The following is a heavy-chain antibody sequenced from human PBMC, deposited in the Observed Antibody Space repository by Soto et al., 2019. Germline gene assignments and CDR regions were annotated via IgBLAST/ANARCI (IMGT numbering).Heavy chain of an antibody. CDR3: ARAGAIDSSGYDYFDY. D-gene: IGHD3-22*01. Sequence: SETLSLTCAVSGYSISSGYYWGWIRQPPGKGLEWIGSIYHSGSTYYNPSLKSRVTISVDTSKNQFSLKLSSVTAADTAVYYCARAGAIDSSGYDYFDYWGQGTLVTVSS. CDR2: IYHSGST. V-gene: IGHV4-38-2*01. CDR1: GYSISSGYY. J-gene: IGHJ4*02.